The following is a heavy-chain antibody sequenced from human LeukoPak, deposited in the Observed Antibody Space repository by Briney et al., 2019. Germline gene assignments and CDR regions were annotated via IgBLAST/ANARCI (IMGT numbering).Heavy chain of an antibody. Sequence: SGTLSLTCAVSGGSISSSNWWSWVRQPPGKGLEWIGYIYYSGSTNYNPSLKSRVTISVDTSKNQFSLKLSSVTAADTAVYYCARDLVTMVRGFGYYYYGMDVWGQGTTVTVSS. CDR1: GGSISSSNW. J-gene: IGHJ6*02. CDR3: ARDLVTMVRGFGYYYYGMDV. V-gene: IGHV4-4*02. CDR2: IYYSGST. D-gene: IGHD3-10*01.